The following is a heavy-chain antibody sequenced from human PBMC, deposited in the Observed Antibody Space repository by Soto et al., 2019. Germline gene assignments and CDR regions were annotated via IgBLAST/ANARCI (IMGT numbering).Heavy chain of an antibody. CDR1: GYTFTSYG. CDR2: ISAYNGNT. D-gene: IGHD6-19*01. Sequence: ASVKVSCKASGYTFTSYGISWVRQAPGQGLEWMGWISAYNGNTNYAQKLQGRVAMTTDTSTSTAYMELRSLRSDDTAVYYRARDDRYSSGADLSSGWFDPWGQGTLVTVSS. V-gene: IGHV1-18*04. CDR3: ARDDRYSSGADLSSGWFDP. J-gene: IGHJ5*02.